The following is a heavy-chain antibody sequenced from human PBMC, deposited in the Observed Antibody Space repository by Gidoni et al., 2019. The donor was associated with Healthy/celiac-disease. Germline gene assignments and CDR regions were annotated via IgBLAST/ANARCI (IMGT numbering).Heavy chain of an antibody. CDR2: IYYSGNT. J-gene: IGHJ4*02. CDR1: GGSISSSSYY. Sequence: QLQLQESGPGLVKPSETLSPTCTVSGGSISSSSYYWGWIRQPPGKGLEWIGSIYYSGNTYYNPSLKSRVTISVDTSKNQFSLKLSSVTAADTAVYYCARHRGYFDYWGQGTLVTVSS. CDR3: ARHRGYFDY. V-gene: IGHV4-39*01.